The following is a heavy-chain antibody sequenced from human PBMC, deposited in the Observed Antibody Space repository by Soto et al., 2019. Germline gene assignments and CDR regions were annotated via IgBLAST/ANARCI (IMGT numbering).Heavy chain of an antibody. V-gene: IGHV4-4*02. Sequence: PSETLSLTCAVSGGSINDNWWSWVRQPPGKGLEWIGEIFHSGTTYYKPSLKSRVIISLDKSASQISLTLNSVTAADTADYFCARHVGVARTGGFDSWGQGTLVTVSS. CDR1: GGSINDNW. CDR2: IFHSGTT. CDR3: ARHVGVARTGGFDS. J-gene: IGHJ4*02. D-gene: IGHD2-15*01.